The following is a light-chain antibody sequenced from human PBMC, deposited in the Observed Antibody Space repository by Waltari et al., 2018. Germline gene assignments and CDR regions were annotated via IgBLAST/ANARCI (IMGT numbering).Light chain of an antibody. J-gene: IGKJ1*01. Sequence: EIVLTQSPGTLSLSPGESATLSCRASTRVSSSYLAWYQQKPGQAPRLLIYGASTRATGIPDRFSGSGSGTDFTLIISRLEPEDFAVYFCQHSGPSPPSTFGQGTKVEIK. V-gene: IGKV3-20*01. CDR3: QHSGPSPPST. CDR2: GAS. CDR1: TRVSSSY.